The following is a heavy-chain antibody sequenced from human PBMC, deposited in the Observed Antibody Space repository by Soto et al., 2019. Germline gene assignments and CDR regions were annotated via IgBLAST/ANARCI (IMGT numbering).Heavy chain of an antibody. V-gene: IGHV1-46*01. Sequence: ASVKVSCKASGYTFTSYYMHWVRQAPGQGLEWMGIINPSGGSTSYAQKFQGRVTMTRDTSTSTVYMELSSLRSEDTAVYYCARGTIPSWAPNYYGMDVWGQGTTVTVSS. D-gene: IGHD7-27*01. CDR1: GYTFTSYY. J-gene: IGHJ6*02. CDR2: INPSGGST. CDR3: ARGTIPSWAPNYYGMDV.